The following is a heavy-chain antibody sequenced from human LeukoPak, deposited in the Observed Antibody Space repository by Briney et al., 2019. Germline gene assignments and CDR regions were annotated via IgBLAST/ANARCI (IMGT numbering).Heavy chain of an antibody. D-gene: IGHD6-19*01. V-gene: IGHV3-30*04. J-gene: IGHJ4*02. CDR2: ISHDGSTK. Sequence: GGSLRLSCAASGFTFSIYAIHWVRQAPGKGLEWVAVISHDGSTKYYADSVRGRFTISRDNSKNTLYLQMDSLGAEDTAVYYCPRAVVGKEDLDYGGQGPLATVS. CDR3: PRAVVGKEDLDY. CDR1: GFTFSIYA.